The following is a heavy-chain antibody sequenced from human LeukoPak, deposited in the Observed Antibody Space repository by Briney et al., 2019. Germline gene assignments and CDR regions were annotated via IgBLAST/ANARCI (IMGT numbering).Heavy chain of an antibody. J-gene: IGHJ4*02. Sequence: GGSLRLSCAASGFTFSSYGMSWVRQAPGKGLEWVSAISGSGGSTYYADSVKGRFTISRDNAKNSLYLQMNSLRAEDTAVYYCARDHYYDSSGSDSAPDYWGQGTLVTVSS. CDR3: ARDHYYDSSGSDSAPDY. CDR2: ISGSGGST. V-gene: IGHV3-23*01. CDR1: GFTFSSYG. D-gene: IGHD3-22*01.